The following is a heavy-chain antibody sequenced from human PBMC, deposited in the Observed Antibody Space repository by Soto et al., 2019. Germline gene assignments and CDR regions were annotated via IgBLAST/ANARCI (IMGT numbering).Heavy chain of an antibody. J-gene: IGHJ6*03. Sequence: GGPRRGSGGASGFTCSNYAMSWVRQAPGKGLEWVSAISGSGGSTYYADSVKGRFTISRDNSKNTLYLQMNSLRAEDTAVYYCAKGGCTSCPYYYYYMDVWGKGTTVTVSS. CDR2: ISGSGGST. CDR3: AKGGCTSCPYYYYYMDV. CDR1: GFTCSNYA. D-gene: IGHD2-2*01. V-gene: IGHV3-23*01.